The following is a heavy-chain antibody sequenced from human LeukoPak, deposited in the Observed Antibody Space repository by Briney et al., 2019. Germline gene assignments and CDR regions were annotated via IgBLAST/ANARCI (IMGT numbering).Heavy chain of an antibody. CDR1: GGSISSGSHY. Sequence: SQTLSLTCTVSGGSISSGSHYWSWIRQPAGKGLEWIGLIYTSGTTKTNPSLESQVTISLDTSKNQFSLKLGSVTAADTAVYYCAREFESWGQGTLVTVSS. J-gene: IGHJ5*01. CDR3: AREFES. CDR2: IYTSGTT. V-gene: IGHV4-61*02.